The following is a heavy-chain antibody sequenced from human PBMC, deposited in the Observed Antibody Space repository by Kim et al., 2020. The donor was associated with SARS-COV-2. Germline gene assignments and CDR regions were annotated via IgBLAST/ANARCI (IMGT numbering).Heavy chain of an antibody. D-gene: IGHD3-3*01. Sequence: ETLSLTCTVSGGSISSYYWSWIRQPPGKGLEWIGYIYYSGSTNYNPSLKSRVTISVDTSKNQFSLKLSSVTAADTAVYYCARVRVTIFGVVPNWFDPWGQGTLVTVSS. V-gene: IGHV4-59*01. CDR2: IYYSGST. CDR3: ARVRVTIFGVVPNWFDP. J-gene: IGHJ5*02. CDR1: GGSISSYY.